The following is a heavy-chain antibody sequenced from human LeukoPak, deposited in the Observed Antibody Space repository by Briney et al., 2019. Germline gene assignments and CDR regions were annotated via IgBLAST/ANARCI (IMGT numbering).Heavy chain of an antibody. CDR1: GGSISSSSYY. J-gene: IGHJ4*02. V-gene: IGHV4-39*01. Sequence: PSETLSLTCTVSGGSISSSSYYRGWIRQPPGKGLEWIGSIYYSGSTYYNPSLKSRVTISVDTSKNQFSLKLSSVTAADTAVYYCARHDSSGPDYWGQGTLVTVSS. D-gene: IGHD3-22*01. CDR3: ARHDSSGPDY. CDR2: IYYSGST.